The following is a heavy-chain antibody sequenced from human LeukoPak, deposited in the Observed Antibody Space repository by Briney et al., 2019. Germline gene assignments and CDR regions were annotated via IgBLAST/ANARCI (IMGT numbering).Heavy chain of an antibody. CDR3: ARDASDIVVVPAAVGPFDY. D-gene: IGHD2-2*01. CDR2: ISRNGGST. V-gene: IGHV3-64*01. J-gene: IGHJ4*02. CDR1: GFTFSTYA. Sequence: PGGSLRLSCAASGFTFSTYAMYWVRQAPGKGLEYVSVISRNGGSTHYANSVKGRVTISRDNSKNTLYLQMGSLRAEDMAVYYCARDASDIVVVPAAVGPFDYWGQGTLVTVSS.